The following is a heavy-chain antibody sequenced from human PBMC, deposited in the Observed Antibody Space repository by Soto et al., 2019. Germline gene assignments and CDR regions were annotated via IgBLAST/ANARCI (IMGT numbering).Heavy chain of an antibody. CDR2: IIPIFGTA. J-gene: IGHJ5*02. Sequence: SVKISCKDSGGTFSSYAISWVRQAPGQGLEWMGGIIPIFGTANYAQKFQGRVTITADESTSKAYMELSSLRSEDTAVYYCATSAIFGVVIIRINWFDPWGQGTLVTVSS. D-gene: IGHD3-3*01. V-gene: IGHV1-69*13. CDR3: ATSAIFGVVIIRINWFDP. CDR1: GGTFSSYA.